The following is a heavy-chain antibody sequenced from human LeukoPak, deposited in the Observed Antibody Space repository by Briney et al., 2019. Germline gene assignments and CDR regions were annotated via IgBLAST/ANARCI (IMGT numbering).Heavy chain of an antibody. CDR3: ARAGDSSGYYYGAFAI. CDR1: VYTLTRYI. V-gene: IGHV1-2*06. CDR2: NNPNSGGT. D-gene: IGHD3-22*01. Sequence: GASLRVSRKASVYTLTRYIMHAVRQTPGQKREWVGRNNPNSGGTNYAQKYQGRVTMTRDTTISTAYKELSRLRSDDTAVYYCARAGDSSGYYYGAFAIWGQGTMVTVSS. J-gene: IGHJ3*02.